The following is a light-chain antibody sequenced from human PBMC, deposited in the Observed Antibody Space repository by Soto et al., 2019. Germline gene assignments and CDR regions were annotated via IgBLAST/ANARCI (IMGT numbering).Light chain of an antibody. Sequence: QMPQSPSSLSASVGDRVTITCQASQDISFFLNWYQQKPGKAPKLLIYDASILQAGVPSRFSGGGSGTDFTFTISSLHPEDVATYYCQQFDTLITFGQGTRLEI. CDR2: DAS. V-gene: IGKV1-33*01. J-gene: IGKJ5*01. CDR1: QDISFF. CDR3: QQFDTLIT.